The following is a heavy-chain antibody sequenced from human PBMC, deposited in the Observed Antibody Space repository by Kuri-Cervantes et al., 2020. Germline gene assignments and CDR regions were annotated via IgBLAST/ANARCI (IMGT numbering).Heavy chain of an antibody. CDR2: ISSSGSTI. V-gene: IGHV3-11*01. Sequence: GESLKISCAASGFTFSDYYMSWIRQAPGKGLEWVSYISSSGSTIYYADSVKGRFTISRDNAKNSLYLQMNNLRDEDTAIYYCGRDTHSNARADVWGQGTTVTVSS. J-gene: IGHJ6*02. CDR1: GFTFSDYY. CDR3: GRDTHSNARADV. D-gene: IGHD6-13*01.